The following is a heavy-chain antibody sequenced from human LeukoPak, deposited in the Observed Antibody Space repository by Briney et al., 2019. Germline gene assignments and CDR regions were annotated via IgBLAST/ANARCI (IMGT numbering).Heavy chain of an antibody. CDR1: GFTFSSYS. J-gene: IGHJ6*04. V-gene: IGHV4-34*01. Sequence: KTGGSLRLSCAASGFTFSSYSMNWIRQPPGKGLEWIGEINHSGSTNYNPSLKSRVTISVDTSKNQFSLKLSSVTAADTAVYYCATDGLLRGKGTTVTVSS. CDR2: INHSGST. CDR3: ATDGLL.